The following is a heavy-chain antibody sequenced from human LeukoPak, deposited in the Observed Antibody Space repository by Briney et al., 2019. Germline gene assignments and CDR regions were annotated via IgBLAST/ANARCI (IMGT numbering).Heavy chain of an antibody. CDR3: ARDHGSSSFDY. V-gene: IGHV3-23*01. J-gene: IGHJ4*02. CDR2: ISGSGSGGST. Sequence: GGSLRLSCAASGFTFSSSAMSWVRQAPGKGLEWVSNISGSGSGGSTYYADSVKGRFTISRDNAKNSLYLQMNSLRAEDTAVYYCARDHGSSSFDYWGQGTLVTVSS. D-gene: IGHD6-6*01. CDR1: GFTFSSSA.